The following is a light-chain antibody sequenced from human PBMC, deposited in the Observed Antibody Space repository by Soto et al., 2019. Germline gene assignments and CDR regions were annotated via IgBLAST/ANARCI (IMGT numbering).Light chain of an antibody. CDR1: QSVSSSY. J-gene: IGKJ4*01. V-gene: IGKV3-20*01. Sequence: EIVLTQSPGTLSLSPGERATLSCRASQSVSSSYLVWYQQRPGQPPRLLIYGTSNRAAGIPDRFTGTGSGTDFTLTIYRLEPEDSAVYYCPQYSSSALTFGGGTKV. CDR2: GTS. CDR3: PQYSSSALT.